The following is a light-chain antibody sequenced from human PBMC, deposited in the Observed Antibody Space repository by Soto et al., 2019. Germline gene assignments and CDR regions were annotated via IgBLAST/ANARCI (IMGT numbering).Light chain of an antibody. Sequence: DIQMTQSPSSLSASVGDRVTITCRASQGIANDLGWYQQKPGKAPKRLIYVASNLQSGVPSRFSGSGSGTEFALTISSLQPEDVATYYCLQHNRYPWTFGQGTKVEIK. CDR3: LQHNRYPWT. CDR2: VAS. CDR1: QGIAND. V-gene: IGKV1-17*01. J-gene: IGKJ1*01.